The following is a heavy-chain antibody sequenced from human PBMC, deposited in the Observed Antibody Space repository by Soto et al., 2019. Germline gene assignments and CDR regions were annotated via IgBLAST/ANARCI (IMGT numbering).Heavy chain of an antibody. Sequence: PGGSLRLSFAASGFTFSDYVMHWFRQAPGKGLEWVAVISYDGTNKYYADSVKGRFTISRDNSKNTLYLQMNSLRAEDTAVYYCARGYYNILTTPWLFWGQGSQVTVSS. CDR1: GFTFSDYV. CDR2: ISYDGTNK. J-gene: IGHJ4*02. CDR3: ARGYYNILTTPWLF. V-gene: IGHV3-30-3*01. D-gene: IGHD3-9*01.